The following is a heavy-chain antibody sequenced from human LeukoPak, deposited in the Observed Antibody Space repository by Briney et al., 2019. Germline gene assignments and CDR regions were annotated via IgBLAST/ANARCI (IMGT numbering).Heavy chain of an antibody. Sequence: SEALSLTCTVSGGSISSYYWSWIRQPAGKGLEWIGRIYTSGSTNYNPSLKSRVTMSVDTSKNQFSLKLSSVTAADTAAYYCARDGPDIVVVAPLDYWGQGTLVTVSS. V-gene: IGHV4-4*07. CDR1: GGSISSYY. CDR2: IYTSGST. J-gene: IGHJ4*02. D-gene: IGHD2-15*01. CDR3: ARDGPDIVVVAPLDY.